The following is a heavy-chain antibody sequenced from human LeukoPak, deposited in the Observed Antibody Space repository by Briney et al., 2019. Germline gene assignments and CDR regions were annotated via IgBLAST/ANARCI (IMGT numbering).Heavy chain of an antibody. CDR1: GFTFSSYA. V-gene: IGHV3-23*01. CDR2: ISGSGSST. J-gene: IGHJ4*02. CDR3: AKDTGYSYGFDY. D-gene: IGHD5-18*01. Sequence: PGGSLRLSCAASGFTFSSYAMSWVRQAPGKGLEWVSAISGSGSSTYYADSVKGRFTISRDNSKNTLYPQMNSLRAEDTAVYYCAKDTGYSYGFDYWGQGTLVTVSS.